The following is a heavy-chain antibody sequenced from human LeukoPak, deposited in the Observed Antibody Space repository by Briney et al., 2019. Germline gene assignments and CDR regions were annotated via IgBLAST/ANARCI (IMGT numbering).Heavy chain of an antibody. V-gene: IGHV4-39*01. D-gene: IGHD3-16*01. J-gene: IGHJ5*02. CDR2: IYYSGST. CDR1: GGSISSNSYY. Sequence: SETLSLTCTVSGGSISSNSYYWGWIRQPPGKGLKWIGSIYYSGSTYYNPSLKSRVTISVDTSKNQFSLKLNSVTAADTAVYYCARLRGGDTWGQGTLVTVSS. CDR3: ARLRGGDT.